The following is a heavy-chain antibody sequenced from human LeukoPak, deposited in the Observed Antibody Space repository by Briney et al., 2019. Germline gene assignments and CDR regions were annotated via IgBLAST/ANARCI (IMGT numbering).Heavy chain of an antibody. J-gene: IGHJ4*02. CDR1: GFTFSNAW. CDR2: IKSKTDGGTT. Sequence: GGSLRLSCAASGFTFSNAWMSWVRQAPGKGLEWVGRIKSKTDGGTTDYAAPVKGRFTISRDDSKNTLYLQMNSLKTEDTAVYYCTTDTRYCSGGSCYYQDYWGQGTLVTVSS. V-gene: IGHV3-15*01. CDR3: TTDTRYCSGGSCYYQDY. D-gene: IGHD2-15*01.